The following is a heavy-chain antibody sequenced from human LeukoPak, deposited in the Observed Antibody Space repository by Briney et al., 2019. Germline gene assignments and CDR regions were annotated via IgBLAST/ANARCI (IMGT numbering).Heavy chain of an antibody. CDR3: AKMRGIQLWSGEIDY. CDR2: ISGTGGST. D-gene: IGHD5-18*01. Sequence: GGSLRLSCAASGFTFSSYAMSWVRQAPGKGLEWVSGISGTGGSTYYADSVKGRFTISRDNSKNTLYLQMNSLRAEDTAVYYCAKMRGIQLWSGEIDYWGQGTLVTVSS. J-gene: IGHJ4*02. CDR1: GFTFSSYA. V-gene: IGHV3-23*01.